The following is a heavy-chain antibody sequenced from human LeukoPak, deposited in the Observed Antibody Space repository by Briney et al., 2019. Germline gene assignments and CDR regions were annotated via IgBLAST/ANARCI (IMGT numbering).Heavy chain of an antibody. D-gene: IGHD2-2*01. CDR2: IYSDGST. CDR1: GFTVSSKY. V-gene: IGHV3-53*01. J-gene: IGHJ4*02. CDR3: ARGCSSTSCDGFDY. Sequence: GGSLRLSCAASGFTVSSKYMSWVRQATGKGLEWVSVIYSDGSTYYADSVKGRFTISRDNSKNTLYLQMNSLRAEDTAVYYCARGCSSTSCDGFDYWGQGTLVTVSS.